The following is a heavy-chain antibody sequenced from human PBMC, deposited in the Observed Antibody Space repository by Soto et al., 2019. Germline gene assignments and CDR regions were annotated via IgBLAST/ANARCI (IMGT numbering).Heavy chain of an antibody. CDR1: GGTFSSYT. CDR2: IIPILGIA. J-gene: IGHJ3*02. V-gene: IGHV1-69*02. D-gene: IGHD3-10*01. Sequence: SVKVSCKASGGTFSSYTISWVRQAPGQGLEWMGRIIPILGIANYAQKFQGRVTITADKSTSTAYMELSSLRSEDTAVDYCARNGYGSGGDSFDIWGQGTMVTAS. CDR3: ARNGYGSGGDSFDI.